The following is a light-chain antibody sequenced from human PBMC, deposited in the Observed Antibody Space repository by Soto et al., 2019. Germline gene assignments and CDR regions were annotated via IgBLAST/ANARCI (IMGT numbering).Light chain of an antibody. CDR3: QQSYSTPFT. Sequence: DIQMTQSPSSLSTSVGDRVTLTCRASQNISNYLNWYQQKPGKAPKHLIYAASSLQSGVPSSFSGSGSGTDFTLTISSLQPEDFATYYCQQSYSTPFTFGPGTKVDI. CDR1: QNISNY. CDR2: AAS. V-gene: IGKV1-39*01. J-gene: IGKJ3*01.